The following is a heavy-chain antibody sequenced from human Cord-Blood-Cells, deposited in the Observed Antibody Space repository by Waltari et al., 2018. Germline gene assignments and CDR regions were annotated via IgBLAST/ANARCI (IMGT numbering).Heavy chain of an antibody. V-gene: IGHV3-74*01. J-gene: IGHJ3*02. CDR2: INSDGSST. CDR3: ARDRVWGSGGDAFDI. Sequence: EVQLVESGGGLVQPGGSLSLSCAASGFTFSSYWMHWVRQAPGKGLVWVSRINSDGSSTSYADSVKGRFTISRDNAKNTLYLQMNSLRAEDTAVYYCARDRVWGSGGDAFDIWGQGTMVTVSS. CDR1: GFTFSSYW. D-gene: IGHD7-27*01.